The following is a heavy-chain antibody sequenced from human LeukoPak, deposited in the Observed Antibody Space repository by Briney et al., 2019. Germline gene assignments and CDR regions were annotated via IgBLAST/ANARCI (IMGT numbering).Heavy chain of an antibody. CDR1: GFTFSSYA. Sequence: SGGSLRLSCAASGFTFSSYAMSWVRQAPGKGLEWVSAISGSGGSTYYADSVKGRFTISRDNSKNTLYLQMNSLRAEDTAVYYCARVALRYFDWLLSALDYWGQGTLVTVSS. V-gene: IGHV3-23*01. D-gene: IGHD3-9*01. CDR3: ARVALRYFDWLLSALDY. J-gene: IGHJ4*02. CDR2: ISGSGGST.